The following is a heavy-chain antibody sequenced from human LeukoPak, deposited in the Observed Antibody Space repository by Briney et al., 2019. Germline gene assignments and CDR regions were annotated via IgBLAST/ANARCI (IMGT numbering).Heavy chain of an antibody. CDR3: ARDGGYSYGTAYWFDY. V-gene: IGHV3-33*01. CDR2: IWYDGSNK. J-gene: IGHJ4*02. Sequence: GGSLRLSCAASGFTFSSYGMHWVRQAPGKGLEWVAVIWYDGSNKYYADSVKGRFTISRDNSKNTLYLQMNSLGAEDTAVYYCARDGGYSYGTAYWFDYWGQGTLVTVSS. CDR1: GFTFSSYG. D-gene: IGHD5-18*01.